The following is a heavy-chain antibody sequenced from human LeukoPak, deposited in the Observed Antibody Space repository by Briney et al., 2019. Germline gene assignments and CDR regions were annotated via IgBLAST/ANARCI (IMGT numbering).Heavy chain of an antibody. D-gene: IGHD3-22*01. Sequence: GGSLRLSCAASGFTFSSYAMSWVRQAPGKGLEWVSAISGSGVSTYYADSVKGRFTISRDNSKNTLYLQMNTLRAEDTALYYCAKFTTYYYDLDIWGQGTMVTVSS. V-gene: IGHV3-23*01. J-gene: IGHJ3*02. CDR1: GFTFSSYA. CDR2: ISGSGVST. CDR3: AKFTTYYYDLDI.